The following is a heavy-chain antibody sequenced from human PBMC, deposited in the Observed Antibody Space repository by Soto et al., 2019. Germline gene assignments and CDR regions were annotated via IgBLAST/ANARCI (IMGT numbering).Heavy chain of an antibody. D-gene: IGHD6-19*01. V-gene: IGHV3-15*01. CDR2: IKTKTDGETT. J-gene: IGHJ4*02. CDR3: ADLAVIHAGDY. CDR1: GLTLSNVW. Sequence: EVQLVESGGGLVKPGGSLRLSCAASGLTLSNVWMNWVRQAPGKGLEWIARIKTKTDGETTDYAAPVKGRFTISRDDSKNTVYLQMNSLDTEDTAIYYCADLAVIHAGDYWGQGTLVTVSS.